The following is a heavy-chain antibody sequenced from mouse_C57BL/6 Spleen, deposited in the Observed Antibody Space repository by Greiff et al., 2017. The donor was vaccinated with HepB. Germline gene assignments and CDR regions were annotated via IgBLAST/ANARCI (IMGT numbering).Heavy chain of an antibody. CDR3: ARKDRGAMDY. D-gene: IGHD3-1*01. J-gene: IGHJ4*01. CDR1: GYTFTSYW. Sequence: QVQLQQPGAELVKPGASVKMSCKASGYTFTSYWITWVKQRPGQGLEWIGDIYPGSGSTNYNEKFKSTATLTVDTSSSTAYRQRSSLTSEDSAVYYCARKDRGAMDYWGQGTSGTVSS. V-gene: IGHV1-55*01. CDR2: IYPGSGST.